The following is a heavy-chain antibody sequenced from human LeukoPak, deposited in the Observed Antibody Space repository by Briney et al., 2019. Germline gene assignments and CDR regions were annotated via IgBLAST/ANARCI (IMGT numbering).Heavy chain of an antibody. Sequence: GGSLRLSCAASGFTVSSNYMSWVRQAPGKGLEWVSVIYSGGSTYYADSVKGRFTISRDNSKNTLYLQMNSLRAEDTAVYYCAREDYYGSGSLDYWGQGTLVTVSP. J-gene: IGHJ4*02. CDR1: GFTVSSNY. CDR2: IYSGGST. CDR3: AREDYYGSGSLDY. V-gene: IGHV3-53*01. D-gene: IGHD3-10*01.